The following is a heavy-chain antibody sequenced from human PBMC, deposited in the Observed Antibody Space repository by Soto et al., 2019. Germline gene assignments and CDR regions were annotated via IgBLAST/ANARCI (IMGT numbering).Heavy chain of an antibody. Sequence: GGSLRLSCTASGFTFGDYAMSWVRQAPGKGLEWVGFIRSKAYGGTTEYAASVKGRFTISRDDSKSIAYLQMNSLKTEDTAVYYCNGFWSGYHFHYYGMDVWRQGTTVTVSS. V-gene: IGHV3-49*04. CDR1: GFTFGDYA. CDR2: IRSKAYGGTT. J-gene: IGHJ6*02. D-gene: IGHD3-3*01. CDR3: NGFWSGYHFHYYGMDV.